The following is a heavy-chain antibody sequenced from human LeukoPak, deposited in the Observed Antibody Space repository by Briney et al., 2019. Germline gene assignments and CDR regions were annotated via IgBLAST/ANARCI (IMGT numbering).Heavy chain of an antibody. CDR2: ISGSGGST. V-gene: IGHV3-23*01. J-gene: IGHJ4*02. D-gene: IGHD3-22*01. Sequence: GGSLRLSCAASGFTFSSYGMSWVRQAPGKGLKWVSAISGSGGSTYYADSVKGRFTISRDNSKNTLYLQMNSLRAEDTAVYYCAKTYDSSGIFDYWGQGTLVTVSS. CDR1: GFTFSSYG. CDR3: AKTYDSSGIFDY.